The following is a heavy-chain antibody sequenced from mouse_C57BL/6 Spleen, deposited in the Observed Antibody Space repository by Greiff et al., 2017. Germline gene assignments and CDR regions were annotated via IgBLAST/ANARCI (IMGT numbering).Heavy chain of an antibody. CDR2: INPNNGGT. V-gene: IGHV1-22*01. CDR3: ARRLRRGDPYFDY. D-gene: IGHD2-4*01. CDR1: GYTFTDYN. J-gene: IGHJ2*01. Sequence: VQLQQSGPELVKPGASVKMSCKASGYTFTDYNMHWVKQSHGKSLEWIGYINPNNGGTSYNQKFKGKATLTVNKSSSTAYMELRSLTSEDSAVYYCARRLRRGDPYFDYWGQGTTLTVSS.